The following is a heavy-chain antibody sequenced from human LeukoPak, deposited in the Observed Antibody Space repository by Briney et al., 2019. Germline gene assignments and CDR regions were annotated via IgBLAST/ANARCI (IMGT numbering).Heavy chain of an antibody. Sequence: ASMKVSRKAFGYTFGAYFMHWVRQAPGQGLEWMGWINPDNGGTRYAQRFQDRVTMTRDTSITTAYMELSSLKSDDTAVYYCARAGAMIASDYYYYMDVWGNGTTVTVSS. V-gene: IGHV1-2*02. CDR2: INPDNGGT. D-gene: IGHD3-16*01. CDR3: ARAGAMIASDYYYYMDV. CDR1: GYTFGAYF. J-gene: IGHJ6*03.